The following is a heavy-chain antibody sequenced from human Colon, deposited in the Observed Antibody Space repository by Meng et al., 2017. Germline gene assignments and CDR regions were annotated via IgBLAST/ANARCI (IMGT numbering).Heavy chain of an antibody. CDR1: GFTFSSYW. Sequence: EAQLVGSGGGVVPPGGALRLSCAASGFTFSSYWMHWVRQGPGKGLVWVSRINEDGIVTNYADSVKGRFTVSRDNAKNTLYLQMNSLRVEDTAVYYCARINYAEDSWGQGTLVTVSS. J-gene: IGHJ4*02. CDR3: ARINYAEDS. V-gene: IGHV3-74*01. D-gene: IGHD4-17*01. CDR2: INEDGIVT.